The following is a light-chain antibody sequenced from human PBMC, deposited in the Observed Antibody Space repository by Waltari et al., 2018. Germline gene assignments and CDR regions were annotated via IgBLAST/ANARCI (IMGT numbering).Light chain of an antibody. Sequence: QSALTQPAPVSGTPGQSITISCTGTNRDVGRSTLVSLYQHHPGKAPKLMIFEVIKRPSGVSNRFSGSKSGNTASLTISGLQAEDEADYYCCSYAGSGTYVFGTGTKVTVL. CDR2: EVI. CDR3: CSYAGSGTYV. V-gene: IGLV2-23*02. J-gene: IGLJ1*01. CDR1: NRDVGRSTL.